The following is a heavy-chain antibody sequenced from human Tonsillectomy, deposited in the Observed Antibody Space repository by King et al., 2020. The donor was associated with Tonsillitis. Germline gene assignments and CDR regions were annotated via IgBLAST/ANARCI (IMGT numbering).Heavy chain of an antibody. CDR3: ARQGGGDDRPY. V-gene: IGHV5-51*01. CDR1: GYSFTNYW. CDR2: IYPVDSDN. J-gene: IGHJ4*02. Sequence: VQLVESGAEMKKPGESLKISCKGSGYSFTNYWIGWVRQMPGKGLEWMGMIYPVDSDNRDTPSFEGHVTISADNSISTAYLQWSSLRASDTAMYYCARQGGGDDRPYWGQGTLVTVSS. D-gene: IGHD3-16*01.